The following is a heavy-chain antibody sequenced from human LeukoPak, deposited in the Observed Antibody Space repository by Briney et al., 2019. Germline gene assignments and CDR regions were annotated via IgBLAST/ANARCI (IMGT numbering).Heavy chain of an antibody. V-gene: IGHV1-18*01. Sequence: ASVKVSCKASGYTFTSYGISWVRQAPGQGLEWMGWISAYNGNTNYAQKLQGRVTMTTDTSTSTAYMELRSMRSDDTAVYYCARSRQLHNWFDPWGQGTLVTVSS. CDR3: ARSRQLHNWFDP. D-gene: IGHD6-6*01. J-gene: IGHJ5*02. CDR1: GYTFTSYG. CDR2: ISAYNGNT.